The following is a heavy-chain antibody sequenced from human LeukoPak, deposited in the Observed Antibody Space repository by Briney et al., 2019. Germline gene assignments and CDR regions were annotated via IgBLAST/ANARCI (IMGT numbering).Heavy chain of an antibody. CDR1: GGSFSGYY. Sequence: SETLSLTCAVYGGSFSGYYWSWIRQPPGKGLEWIGEINHSGSTNYNPSLKSRVTISVDTSKNQFSLKLSSVTAADTAVYYCARSYDSSGYYYNAFDIWGQGTMVTVSS. CDR3: ARSYDSSGYYYNAFDI. CDR2: INHSGST. V-gene: IGHV4-34*01. D-gene: IGHD3-22*01. J-gene: IGHJ3*02.